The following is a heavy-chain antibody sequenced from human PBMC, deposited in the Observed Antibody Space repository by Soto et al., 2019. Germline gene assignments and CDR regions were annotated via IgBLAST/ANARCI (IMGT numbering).Heavy chain of an antibody. Sequence: QVQLQQWGAGLLKPSETLSLTCAVYGGSFSGYYWSWIRQPPGKGLEWIGEINHSGSTNYNPSLKSRVTISVDTSKNQFSLKLSSVTAADTAVCYCARGRVYANNFDYWGQGTLVTVSS. CDR2: INHSGST. V-gene: IGHV4-34*01. CDR1: GGSFSGYY. J-gene: IGHJ4*02. D-gene: IGHD2-8*01. CDR3: ARGRVYANNFDY.